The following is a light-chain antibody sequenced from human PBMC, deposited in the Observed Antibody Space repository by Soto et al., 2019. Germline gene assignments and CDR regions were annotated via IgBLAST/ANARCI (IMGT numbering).Light chain of an antibody. CDR2: VTT. J-gene: IGLJ2*01. V-gene: IGLV7-46*01. CDR3: SLSHSAVVV. Sequence: QAVVTQESSLTVYPGGTVTLTCGSSTGPVTSGHWPYWFQQRPGQVPKTLIYVTTNRHSRTPARYSGSLLGGKAALTLSGAQPEDEADYYCSLSHSAVVVFGGGTKLTVL. CDR1: TGPVTSGHW.